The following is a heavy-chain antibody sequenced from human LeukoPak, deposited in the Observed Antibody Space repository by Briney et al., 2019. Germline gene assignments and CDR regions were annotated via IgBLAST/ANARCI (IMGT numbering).Heavy chain of an antibody. CDR1: GGSISSYY. Sequence: SETLSLTCTVSGGSISSYYWSWIRQPPGKGLEWIGYIYYSGSTNYNPSLKSRVTISVDTSKNQFSLKLSSVTAADTAVYYCARHGSSSYGYFDYWGQGTLVTVSS. V-gene: IGHV4-59*08. D-gene: IGHD5-18*01. CDR3: ARHGSSSYGYFDY. J-gene: IGHJ4*02. CDR2: IYYSGST.